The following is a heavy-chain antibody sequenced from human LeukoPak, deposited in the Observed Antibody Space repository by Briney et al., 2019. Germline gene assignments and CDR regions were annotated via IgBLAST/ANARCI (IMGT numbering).Heavy chain of an antibody. J-gene: IGHJ6*03. CDR2: ISAYNGNT. Sequence: ASVTVSCKASGYTFTSYGISWVRQAPGQGLEWMGWISAYNGNTNYAQKLQGRVTMTTDTSTSTAYMELRSLRSDDTAVYCCARLYSRGWYGYYYYYMDVWGKGTTVTISS. CDR3: ARLYSRGWYGYYYYYMDV. D-gene: IGHD6-19*01. V-gene: IGHV1-18*01. CDR1: GYTFTSYG.